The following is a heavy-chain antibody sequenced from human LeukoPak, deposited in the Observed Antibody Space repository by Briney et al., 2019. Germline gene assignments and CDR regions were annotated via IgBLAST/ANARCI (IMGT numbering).Heavy chain of an antibody. CDR2: MNPNSGNT. D-gene: IGHD2-15*01. CDR3: ARVRYCSGGSCYELDY. J-gene: IGHJ4*02. CDR1: GYTFTSYD. V-gene: IGHV1-8*01. Sequence: ASVKVSCKASGYTFTSYDINWVRQATGQGLEWMGRMNPNSGNTGYAQKFQGRVNMTRNTSISTAYMELSSLRSEDTAVYYCARVRYCSGGSCYELDYWGQGTLVTVSS.